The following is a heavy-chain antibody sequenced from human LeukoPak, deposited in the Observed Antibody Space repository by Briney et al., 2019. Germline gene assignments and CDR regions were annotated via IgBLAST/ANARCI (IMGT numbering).Heavy chain of an antibody. CDR2: FYYNGVT. CDR1: GGSISSSDYL. Sequence: SETLSLTCTVSGGSISSSDYLWAWVRQPPGKGLEWIGDFYYNGVTSYDPSLKSRVTISVDTSKNQFSLNLTSVTAADTAVYHCERRNYVSGRIDPWGQGTLVTVSS. V-gene: IGHV4-39*01. CDR3: ERRNYVSGRIDP. J-gene: IGHJ5*02. D-gene: IGHD3-16*01.